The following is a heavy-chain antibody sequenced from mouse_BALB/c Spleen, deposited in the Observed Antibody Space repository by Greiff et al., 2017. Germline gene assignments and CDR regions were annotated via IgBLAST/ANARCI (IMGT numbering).Heavy chain of an antibody. Sequence: VQLQQSGPELVKPGASVKISCTASGFSFTGYFLYWVKQSHGKSLEWIRRINPYNGDTFYNQKFKGKATLTVDKSSSTAHMELLSLTSEDSAVYYCGRSSIFNYFDYWGQGTTLTVSS. CDR2: INPYNGDT. CDR1: GFSFTGYF. J-gene: IGHJ2*01. D-gene: IGHD2-10*02. V-gene: IGHV1-37*01. CDR3: GRSSIFNYFDY.